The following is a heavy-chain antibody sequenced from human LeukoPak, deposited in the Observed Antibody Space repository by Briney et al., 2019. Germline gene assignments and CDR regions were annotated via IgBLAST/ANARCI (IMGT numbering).Heavy chain of an antibody. CDR3: ARDPSDYGETSDY. J-gene: IGHJ4*02. D-gene: IGHD4-17*01. Sequence: GGSLRLSCAASGFTVSSNYMSWVRQAPGKGLEWVSVIYSGGSTYYADSVKGRFTISRDNSKNTLYLQMNSLRAEDTAVHYCARDPSDYGETSDYWGQGTLVTVSS. V-gene: IGHV3-66*01. CDR2: IYSGGST. CDR1: GFTVSSNY.